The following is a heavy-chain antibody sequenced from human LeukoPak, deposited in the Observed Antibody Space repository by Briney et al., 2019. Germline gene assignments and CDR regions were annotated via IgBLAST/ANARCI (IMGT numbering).Heavy chain of an antibody. CDR2: ISYDGSNK. J-gene: IGHJ4*02. Sequence: PGRSLRLSCAASGFTFSSYAMHWVRQAPGKGLEWVAVISYDGSNKYYADSVKGRFTISGDNSKNTLYLQMNSLRAEDTAVYYCARAGSGSYYRVFDYWGQGTLVTVSS. V-gene: IGHV3-30-3*01. CDR1: GFTFSSYA. CDR3: ARAGSGSYYRVFDY. D-gene: IGHD3-10*01.